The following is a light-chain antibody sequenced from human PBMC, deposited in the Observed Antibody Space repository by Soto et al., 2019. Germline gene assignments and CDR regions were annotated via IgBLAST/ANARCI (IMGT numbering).Light chain of an antibody. V-gene: IGLV4-69*01. CDR1: TWHASKA. Sequence: QPVLTQSPSASASLGASVKLTCTLSTWHASKAIAWHQQQPEKGPRFLMKVNSDGSHNKGDGIPDRFSGSSSGAERHLIITSLQSEDEADYYCQTWGTGAVVFGGGTKLTVL. J-gene: IGLJ2*01. CDR3: QTWGTGAVV. CDR2: VNSDGSH.